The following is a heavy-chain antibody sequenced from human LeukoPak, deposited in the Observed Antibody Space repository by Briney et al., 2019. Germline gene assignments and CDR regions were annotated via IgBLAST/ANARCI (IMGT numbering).Heavy chain of an antibody. V-gene: IGHV4-34*01. Sequence: SETLSLTCAVYGGSFSGYYWSWIRQPPGKGLEWIGEINHSGSTYYNPSLKSRVTISVDTSKDQFSLKLSSVTAADTAVYYCARDPSCITMVRGVIFDAFDIWGQGTMVTVSS. J-gene: IGHJ3*02. D-gene: IGHD3-10*01. CDR2: INHSGST. CDR3: ARDPSCITMVRGVIFDAFDI. CDR1: GGSFSGYY.